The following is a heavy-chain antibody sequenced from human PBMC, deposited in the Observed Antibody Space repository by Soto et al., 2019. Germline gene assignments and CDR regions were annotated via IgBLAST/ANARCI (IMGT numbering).Heavy chain of an antibody. CDR2: IIPILGIA. V-gene: IGHV1-69*02. CDR3: ARAKFRAHAGYYFVY. D-gene: IGHD3-10*01. J-gene: IGHJ4*02. Sequence: QVQLVQSGAEVKKPGSSVKVSCKASGGTFSSYTISWVRQAPGQGLEWMGRIIPILGIANYAQKFQGRVTITADKSTSTAYMELSSLRSEDTAVYYCARAKFRAHAGYYFVYWGQGTLVTVSS. CDR1: GGTFSSYT.